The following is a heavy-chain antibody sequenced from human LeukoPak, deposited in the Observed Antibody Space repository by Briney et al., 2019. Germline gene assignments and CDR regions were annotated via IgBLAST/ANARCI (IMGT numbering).Heavy chain of an antibody. D-gene: IGHD3-3*01. CDR3: SFGVLVLASFDD. Sequence: ASVKVSCRASGYTFTGYYMHWVRQAPGQGLEWMGWINFNSGGTKYARKFQGRVTMTRDTSTTTAHMELSRLGYDDTAVYYCSFGVLVLASFDDWGQGTLVRVSS. V-gene: IGHV1-2*02. CDR1: GYTFTGYY. J-gene: IGHJ4*02. CDR2: INFNSGGT.